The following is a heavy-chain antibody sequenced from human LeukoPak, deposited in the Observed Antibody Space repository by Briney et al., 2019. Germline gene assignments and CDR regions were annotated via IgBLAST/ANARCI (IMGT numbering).Heavy chain of an antibody. V-gene: IGHV3-7*03. CDR1: GFTFSSYW. J-gene: IGHJ4*02. D-gene: IGHD3-9*01. CDR3: ARDIGSVGLGDWLGIDY. CDR2: IKRDGSEK. Sequence: GGSLRLSCAASGFTFSSYWMSWVRQAPGKGLEWVANIKRDGSEKYYVDSVKGRFTISRDNAKNSLYLQMNSLRAEDTAVYYCARDIGSVGLGDWLGIDYWGQGTLVTVSS.